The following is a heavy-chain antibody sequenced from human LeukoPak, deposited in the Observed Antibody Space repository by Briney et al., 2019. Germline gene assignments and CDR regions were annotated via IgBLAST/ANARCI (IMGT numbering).Heavy chain of an antibody. V-gene: IGHV4-34*01. CDR2: INHSGST. CDR1: GGSFSGYY. CDR3: ARGDTGYCSGGSCYSPPIQH. D-gene: IGHD2-15*01. Sequence: SETLSLTCAVYGGSFSGYYWSWIRQPPGKGLEWIGEINHSGSTNYNPSLKTRVTISVDTAKNQFSLKLSSVTAADTAVYYCARGDTGYCSGGSCYSPPIQHWGQGTLATVSS. J-gene: IGHJ1*01.